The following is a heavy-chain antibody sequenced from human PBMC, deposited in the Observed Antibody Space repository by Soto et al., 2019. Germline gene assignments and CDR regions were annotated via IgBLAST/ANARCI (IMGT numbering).Heavy chain of an antibody. CDR3: ARHWGSYRDDAFDI. CDR2: IYYSGST. Sequence: SETLSLTCTVSGGSISSYYWSWIRQPPGKGLEWIGYIYYSGSTNYNPSLKSRVTISVDTSKNQFSLKLGSVTAADTAVYYCARHWGSYRDDAFDIWGQGTMVTVSS. D-gene: IGHD3-16*02. J-gene: IGHJ3*02. CDR1: GGSISSYY. V-gene: IGHV4-59*08.